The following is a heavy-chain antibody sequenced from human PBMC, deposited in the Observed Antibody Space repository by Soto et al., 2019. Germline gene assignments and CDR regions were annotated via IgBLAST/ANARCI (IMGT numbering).Heavy chain of an antibody. CDR1: GFTFGDFG. J-gene: IGHJ6*02. Sequence: QVQLVESGGDVVQPGRSLRLSCEVSGFTFGDFGIHWVRQAPGKGLEWVTVIWADGTNKYYADSVKGRFTDSRDNSKNTLYLQMNSLRVEDTAVYYCARDLVTLAAMDVWGPGTTVLVSS. D-gene: IGHD3-16*01. CDR2: IWADGTNK. CDR3: ARDLVTLAAMDV. V-gene: IGHV3-33*01.